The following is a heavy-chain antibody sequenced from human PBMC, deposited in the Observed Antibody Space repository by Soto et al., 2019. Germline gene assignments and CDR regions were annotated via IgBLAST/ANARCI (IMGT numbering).Heavy chain of an antibody. Sequence: QITLKESGPTLVKPTQTLTLTCTFSGFSLTTSGVGVGWIRQPPGKALEWLALIYWDDDKRYSPSLKSRHTITXEXXQNQVVLTMPNMDPADTATYFCPPRTTTVTWWFDPWGQGTLVTVSS. CDR3: PPRTTTVTWWFDP. CDR1: GFSLTTSGVG. CDR2: IYWDDDK. V-gene: IGHV2-5*02. D-gene: IGHD4-17*01. J-gene: IGHJ5*02.